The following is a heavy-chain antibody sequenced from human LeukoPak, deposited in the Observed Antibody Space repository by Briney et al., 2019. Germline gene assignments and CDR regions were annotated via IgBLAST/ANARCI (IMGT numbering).Heavy chain of an antibody. Sequence: GSLRPSCAASGFTLSSYAMSWVRRAPGKGLEWVSAISDSGNTYHADSVKGRFTISRDSSKNTLFLQMNRLRPEDAAVYYCAKAPVTTCRGAYCYPFDYWGQGTLVTVSS. CDR2: ISDSGNT. J-gene: IGHJ4*02. CDR1: GFTLSSYA. V-gene: IGHV3-23*01. D-gene: IGHD2-21*01. CDR3: AKAPVTTCRGAYCYPFDY.